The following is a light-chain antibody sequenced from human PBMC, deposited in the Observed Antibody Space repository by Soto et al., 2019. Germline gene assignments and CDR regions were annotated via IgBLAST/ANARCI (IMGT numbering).Light chain of an antibody. CDR3: QQAYTTPAGA. CDR2: AAS. CDR1: QSISSY. J-gene: IGKJ1*01. Sequence: DIQMTQSPSSLSASVGDRVTITCRASQSISSYIRWYQQKPGQAPRLLISAASTLRSGVPSRFSGSGSGTDFTLTIGSLQPEDSATYYCQQAYTTPAGAFGQGTKVEI. V-gene: IGKV1-39*01.